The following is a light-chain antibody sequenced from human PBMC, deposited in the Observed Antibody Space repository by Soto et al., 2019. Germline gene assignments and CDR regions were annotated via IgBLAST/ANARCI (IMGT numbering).Light chain of an antibody. CDR3: QQYYNYPLT. CDR2: AAS. J-gene: IGKJ4*01. Sequence: AIQITQAPSSLSASAGDSVTITCRASQRFRNSLALYQRKPGNAPKLLIYAASTLQSGVPSRFSGSGSGTDFTLTISGLQSEDFATYYCQQYYNYPLTFGGGTKVDIK. CDR1: QRFRNS. V-gene: IGKV1-8*01.